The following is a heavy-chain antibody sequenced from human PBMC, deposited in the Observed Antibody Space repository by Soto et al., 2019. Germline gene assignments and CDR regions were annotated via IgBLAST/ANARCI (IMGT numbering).Heavy chain of an antibody. CDR3: AKDPNSSGWYGYYYYYYMDV. J-gene: IGHJ6*03. CDR2: ISYDGSNE. V-gene: IGHV3-30*18. CDR1: AFTFSSHG. Sequence: QVQLVESGGRVVQPGGSQRLSCAASAFTFSSHGMHWVRQAPGKGLEWVAVISYDGSNEYYADSVKGRFTISRDNSKNTLYLHMNSLRAEDTAVYYCAKDPNSSGWYGYYYYYYMDVWGKGTTVTVSS. D-gene: IGHD6-19*01.